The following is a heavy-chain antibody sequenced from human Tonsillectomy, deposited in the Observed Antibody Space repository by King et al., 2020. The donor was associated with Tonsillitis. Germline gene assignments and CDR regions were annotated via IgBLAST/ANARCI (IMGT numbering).Heavy chain of an antibody. J-gene: IGHJ4*02. CDR2: IIPMVETT. CDR3: AGGRGGDYDSSD. V-gene: IGHV1-69*01. Sequence: VQLVQSGAEVKKPGSSVKVSCKASGDTFSNYAISWVRQAPGQGLEWMGVIIPMVETTNYAQTLQGSVTITADESRRTAYLELSSLRSEDTGVYYCAGGRGGDYDSSDWGQGTLVTVSS. CDR1: GDTFSNYA. D-gene: IGHD3-22*01.